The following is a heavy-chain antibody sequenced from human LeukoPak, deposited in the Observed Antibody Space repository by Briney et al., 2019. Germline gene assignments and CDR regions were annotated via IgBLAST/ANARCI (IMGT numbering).Heavy chain of an antibody. V-gene: IGHV1-46*01. Sequence: GASVKVSCKASGYTFTSYYMHWVRQAPGQGLEWMGIINPSGGSTSYAQKFQGRVTMTRDMSTSTVYMELSSLRSEDTAVYYCARDYDYVWGSYRFPINWGQGTLVTVSS. J-gene: IGHJ4*02. CDR1: GYTFTSYY. CDR2: INPSGGST. CDR3: ARDYDYVWGSYRFPIN. D-gene: IGHD3-16*02.